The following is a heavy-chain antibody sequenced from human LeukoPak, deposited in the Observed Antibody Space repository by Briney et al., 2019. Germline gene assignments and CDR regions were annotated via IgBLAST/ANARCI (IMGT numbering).Heavy chain of an antibody. Sequence: GASVKVSCKASGGTFSSYAISWVRQAPGQGLEWMGGIIPIFGTANYAQKFQGRVTITADESTSTAYMELSSLRSEDTAVYYCARVVGATRTLDYWGQGTLVTVSS. CDR1: GGTFSSYA. CDR3: ARVVGATRTLDY. D-gene: IGHD1-26*01. J-gene: IGHJ4*02. CDR2: IIPIFGTA. V-gene: IGHV1-69*13.